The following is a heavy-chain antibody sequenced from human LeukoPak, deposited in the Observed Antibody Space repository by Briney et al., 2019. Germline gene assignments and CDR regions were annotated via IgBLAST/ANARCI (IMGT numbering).Heavy chain of an antibody. V-gene: IGHV1-46*01. CDR3: AKDWPHGGGVRGYYFDY. Sequence: ASVKLSCKAFGYTFTGYWMHWVRQAPGQGPEWMGVISPSGGSTIYAQKFKGRVTLTRDMSTSTDYLELSSLRSEDTAVYYCAKDWPHGGGVRGYYFDYWGQGTLVTVSS. CDR2: ISPSGGST. CDR1: GYTFTGYW. J-gene: IGHJ4*02. D-gene: IGHD3-16*01.